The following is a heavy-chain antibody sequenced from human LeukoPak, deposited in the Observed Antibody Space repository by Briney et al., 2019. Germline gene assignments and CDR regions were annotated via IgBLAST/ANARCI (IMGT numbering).Heavy chain of an antibody. D-gene: IGHD3-10*01. CDR2: IYYSGST. Sequence: SETLCLTCTVSGGSISSYYWSWIRQPPGKGLEWIGYIYYSGSTNYNPSLKSRVTISVDTSKNQFSLKLSSVTAADTAVYYCARGGQYYGSGLDYWGQGTLVTVSS. CDR3: ARGGQYYGSGLDY. J-gene: IGHJ4*02. V-gene: IGHV4-59*01. CDR1: GGSISSYY.